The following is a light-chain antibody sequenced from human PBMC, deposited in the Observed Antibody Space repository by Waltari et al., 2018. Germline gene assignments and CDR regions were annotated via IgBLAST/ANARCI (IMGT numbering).Light chain of an antibody. CDR3: QQYNSFPWT. CDR1: ENISRG. CDR2: QAS. J-gene: IGKJ1*01. V-gene: IGKV1-5*03. Sequence: DIHMHQSPSTLTASIGNRVTITCRASENISRGLAWYQQKVGEAPKLLIYQASSLHSGVPSRFSGGGSGTEFTLTISSLQPDDFATYHCQQYNSFPWTFGQGTKVEIK.